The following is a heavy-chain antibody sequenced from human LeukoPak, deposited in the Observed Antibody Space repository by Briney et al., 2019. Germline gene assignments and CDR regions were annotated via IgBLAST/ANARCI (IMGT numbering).Heavy chain of an antibody. CDR2: ISSSSSYI. V-gene: IGHV3-21*01. J-gene: IGHJ5*02. CDR1: GFTFSSYS. D-gene: IGHD5-12*01. CDR3: ARDSGYDTNWFDP. Sequence: GGSLRLSCAASGFTFSSYSMNWVRQAPGKGLEWVSSISSSSSYIYYVDSVKGRFTISRDNAKNSLYLQMNSLRAEDTAVYYCARDSGYDTNWFDPWGQGTLVTVSS.